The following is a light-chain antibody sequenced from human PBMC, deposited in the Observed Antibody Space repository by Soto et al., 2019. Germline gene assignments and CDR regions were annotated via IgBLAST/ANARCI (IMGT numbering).Light chain of an antibody. CDR2: EVS. Sequence: QSALTQPASVSGSPGQSITISCTGTSSDVGSYNLVSWYQQHPRKAPKLMIYEVSKRPSGVSNRFSGSKSGNTASLTISGLQAEDEADYYCCSYAGSSYVFGTGTKVTVL. J-gene: IGLJ1*01. CDR3: CSYAGSSYV. V-gene: IGLV2-23*02. CDR1: SSDVGSYNL.